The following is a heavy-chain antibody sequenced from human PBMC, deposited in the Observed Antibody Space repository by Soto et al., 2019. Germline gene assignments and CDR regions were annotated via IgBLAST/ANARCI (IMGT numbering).Heavy chain of an antibody. CDR2: ISASGGNT. J-gene: IGHJ2*01. Sequence: EVQLVESGGGLVQPGGSLGLSCAASGFTFSSSAMSWVRQAPGKGLEWVSSISASGGNTYYADSVKGRFAISRDSSKNIMSLQLNSLRAENTAIYYCAKDSQLDCSGDSCYFRYFDLWGRGTLVTVSS. V-gene: IGHV3-23*04. CDR3: AKDSQLDCSGDSCYFRYFDL. CDR1: GFTFSSSA. D-gene: IGHD2-15*01.